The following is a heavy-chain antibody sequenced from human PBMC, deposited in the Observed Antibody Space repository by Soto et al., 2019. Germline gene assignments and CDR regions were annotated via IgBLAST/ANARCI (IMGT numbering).Heavy chain of an antibody. CDR2: IIPLFGTP. J-gene: IGHJ6*02. CDR3: EIDVGSREVCVV. Sequence: QVQLVQSGTEVKKPGSSAKVSCKASGGTFSNDVISWVRQAPGQGLEWMGGIIPLFGTPDYAKKFHGRIAITADQATTTVYMHSSSLRFDDTAVYFCEIDVGSREVCVVGGQGPTASASS. CDR1: GGTFSNDV. D-gene: IGHD1-26*01. V-gene: IGHV1-69*01.